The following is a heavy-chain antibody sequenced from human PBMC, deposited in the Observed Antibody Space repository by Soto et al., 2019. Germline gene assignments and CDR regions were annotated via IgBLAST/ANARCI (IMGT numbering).Heavy chain of an antibody. Sequence: PSETLSLTCAVSGASIGSGGRKSWVRQPPGKGLEWIAEIFHDGNTNYSPSLKSRVTISVDKSQNQFSLNVYSVTAADTAVYYCARHEGWAGPDQWGQGTLVTVSS. CDR1: GASIGSGGR. D-gene: IGHD6-19*01. CDR3: ARHEGWAGPDQ. CDR2: IFHDGNT. J-gene: IGHJ5*02. V-gene: IGHV4-4*02.